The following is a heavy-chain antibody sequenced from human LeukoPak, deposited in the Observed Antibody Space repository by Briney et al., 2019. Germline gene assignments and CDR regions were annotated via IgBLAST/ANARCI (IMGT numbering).Heavy chain of an antibody. Sequence: SETLSLTCTVSGYSIRSGYYWGWIRQPPGKGLEWIGSIYHSGSIYHKPSLKSRVTISVDTSKNQFSLKLSSVTAADTAVFYCARGISGWYGGWGGYYYYYMDVWGKGTTVTVSS. CDR1: GYSIRSGYY. CDR2: IYHSGSI. V-gene: IGHV4-38-2*02. J-gene: IGHJ6*03. D-gene: IGHD6-19*01. CDR3: ARGISGWYGGWGGYYYYYMDV.